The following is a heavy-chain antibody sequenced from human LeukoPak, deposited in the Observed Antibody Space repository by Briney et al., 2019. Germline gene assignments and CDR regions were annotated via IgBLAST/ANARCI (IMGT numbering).Heavy chain of an antibody. CDR3: GRDGTAPGIYLDL. CDR2: IKQDGSEK. D-gene: IGHD6-13*01. V-gene: IGHV3-7*01. J-gene: IGHJ4*01. Sequence: SGGSLRLSCGVSGFTFSDYWMNWVRQAPGKGLEWVASIKQDGSEKSYVDSVKGRFTISRDNAKNSLYLQMSSLRAEDTAVYYCGRDGTAPGIYLDLWGQGTLVTVSS. CDR1: GFTFSDYW.